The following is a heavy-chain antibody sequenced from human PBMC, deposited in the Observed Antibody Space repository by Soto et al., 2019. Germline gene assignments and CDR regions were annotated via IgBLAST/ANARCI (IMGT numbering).Heavy chain of an antibody. CDR2: IHPGDSDT. J-gene: IGHJ6*02. CDR3: TLSYGDSYYYYYGMDV. Sequence: GSLKISCVGSGFSFSRYTVGWVRQVPGKGLEWMGVIHPGDSDTRYSPSFQGQVTISADKSISTAYLQWSSLKASDTAMYYCTLSYGDSYYYYYGMDVWGQGTTVTVS. D-gene: IGHD4-17*01. V-gene: IGHV5-51*01. CDR1: GFSFSRYT.